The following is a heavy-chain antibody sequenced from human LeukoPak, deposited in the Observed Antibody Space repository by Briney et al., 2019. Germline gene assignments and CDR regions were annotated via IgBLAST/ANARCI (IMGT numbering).Heavy chain of an antibody. D-gene: IGHD6-13*01. CDR2: IYYSGST. CDR3: ARDSGSSPDY. J-gene: IGHJ4*02. Sequence: SETLSLTCTVSGGSISSNDYYWNWIRQHPEKGLEWIGYIYYSGSTNYNPSLKSRVTISVDTSKNQFSLKLSSVTAADTAVYYCARDSGSSPDYWGQGTLVTVSS. V-gene: IGHV4-61*08. CDR1: GGSISSNDYY.